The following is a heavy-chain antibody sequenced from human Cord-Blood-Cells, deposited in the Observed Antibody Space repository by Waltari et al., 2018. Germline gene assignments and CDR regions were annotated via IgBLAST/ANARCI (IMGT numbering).Heavy chain of an antibody. V-gene: IGHV1-24*01. CDR3: ATVGSSSFSVSVTDY. CDR2: FDPEDGET. Sequence: VPLVQSGAEVKKPGASVKVSCTVSGYTLAELSMHWVRQAPGKGLEWMGGFDPEDGETIYAQKFQGRVTMTEDTSTDTAYMELSSLRSEDTAMYYCATVGSSSFSVSVTDYWGQGTLVTVSS. J-gene: IGHJ4*02. CDR1: GYTLAELS. D-gene: IGHD6-6*01.